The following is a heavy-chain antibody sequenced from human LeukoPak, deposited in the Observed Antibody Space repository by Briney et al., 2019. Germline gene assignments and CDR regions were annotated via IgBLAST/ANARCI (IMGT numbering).Heavy chain of an antibody. CDR2: ISWNSGSI. CDR1: GFTFDDYA. V-gene: IGHV3-9*01. J-gene: IGHJ3*02. CDR3: AKDQMIVVVRANAGSAFDI. Sequence: PGGSLRLSCAASGFTFDDYAMHWVRQAPGKGLEWVSGISWNSGSIGYADSVKGRFTISRDNAKNSLYLQMNSPRAEDTALYYCAKDQMIVVVRANAGSAFDIWGQGTMVTASS. D-gene: IGHD3-22*01.